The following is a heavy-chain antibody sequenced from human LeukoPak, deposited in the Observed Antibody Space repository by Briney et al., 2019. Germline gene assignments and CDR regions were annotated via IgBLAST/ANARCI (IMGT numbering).Heavy chain of an antibody. CDR1: VFTFSSYW. J-gene: IGHJ4*02. V-gene: IGHV3-7*03. Sequence: PGGSLRLSCAASVFTFSSYWMSWVRQAPGKGLEGVASIKQDESEKYYVESLKGRFTISRDNAKTSLYLQMNSRRPEDTAVYYCTQDYYVPLNWGQGTLVTVSS. CDR2: IKQDESEK. CDR3: TQDYYVPLN. D-gene: IGHD3-22*01.